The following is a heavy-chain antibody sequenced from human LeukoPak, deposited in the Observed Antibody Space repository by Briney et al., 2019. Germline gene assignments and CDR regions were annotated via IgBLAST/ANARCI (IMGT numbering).Heavy chain of an antibody. CDR1: GFPFSGYA. D-gene: IGHD4-23*01. CDR2: MSHDGTNK. J-gene: IGHJ3*02. V-gene: IGHV3-30-3*02. Sequence: GGSLRLSCAASGFPFSGYAMHWVRQAPGKGLEWVAVMSHDGTNKYYADSVKGRFTISRDNSKNTLYLQMDSLRTEDTAVYYCAKKYGGNPGHAFDIWGQGTMVTVSS. CDR3: AKKYGGNPGHAFDI.